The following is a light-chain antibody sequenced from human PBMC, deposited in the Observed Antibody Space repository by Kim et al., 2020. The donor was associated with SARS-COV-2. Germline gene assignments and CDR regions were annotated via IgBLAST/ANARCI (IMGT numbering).Light chain of an antibody. Sequence: SPGQKDSSTCSGYKLGDKYVSWYQQKPGQSPVLVIYQDNQRPSGIPERFSGSNSGNTATLTISGTQAMDEADYYCQAWDSSTHNYVFGAGTRSPS. CDR3: QAWDSSTHNYV. CDR2: QDN. J-gene: IGLJ1*01. CDR1: KLGDKY. V-gene: IGLV3-1*01.